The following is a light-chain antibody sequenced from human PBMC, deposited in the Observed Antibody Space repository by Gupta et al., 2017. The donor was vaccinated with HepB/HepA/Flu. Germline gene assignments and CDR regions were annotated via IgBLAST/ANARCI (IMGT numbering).Light chain of an antibody. J-gene: IGKJ3*01. Sequence: EIVLTQSPGPLSLSQGERATLSCRASQSVSSSYLAWYQQKPGQAPRLLIYGASSRATGIPDRFSGSGSGTDFTLTISRLEPEDFAVYYCQQYGSSPFTFGPGTKVDIK. CDR3: QQYGSSPFT. CDR2: GAS. V-gene: IGKV3-20*01. CDR1: QSVSSSY.